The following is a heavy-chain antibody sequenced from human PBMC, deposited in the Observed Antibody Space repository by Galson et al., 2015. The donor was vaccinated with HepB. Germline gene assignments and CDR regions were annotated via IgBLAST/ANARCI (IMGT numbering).Heavy chain of an antibody. V-gene: IGHV5-51*01. Sequence: QSGAEVKKPGESLKISCKGSGYTFTNYWIGWVRLMPGKGLECLGIIYPGDSETRYSPSFQGQVTISADKSISTAYLQWSSLKASGTAMYYCARLGNELYHYYGMDVWGQGTTVTVSS. CDR2: IYPGDSET. CDR3: ARLGNELYHYYGMDV. D-gene: IGHD7-27*01. CDR1: GYTFTNYW. J-gene: IGHJ6*02.